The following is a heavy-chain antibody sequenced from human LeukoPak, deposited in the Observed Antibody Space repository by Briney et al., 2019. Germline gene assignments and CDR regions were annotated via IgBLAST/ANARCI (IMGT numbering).Heavy chain of an antibody. V-gene: IGHV3-49*03. Sequence: GGSLRLSCRTSGFTFGDYALSWFRQAPGKGLEWVGFIRSKSYGGKAEYAASVKDRFTISRDDPTRIAYLQMKSLKTEDTGVYYCGRAPRPVAWNWFDPWGQGTLVTVSS. D-gene: IGHD2-15*01. CDR2: IRSKSYGGKA. CDR1: GFTFGDYA. CDR3: GRAPRPVAWNWFDP. J-gene: IGHJ5*02.